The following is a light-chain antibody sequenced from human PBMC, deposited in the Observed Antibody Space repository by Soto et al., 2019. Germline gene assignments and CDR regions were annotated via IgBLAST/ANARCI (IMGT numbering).Light chain of an antibody. V-gene: IGLV2-14*01. CDR2: EVS. CDR1: SSDTAGYNY. CDR3: SSYTTSTTPLYA. Sequence: QSVLTQPASVSGSPGQSITISCTGTSSDTAGYNYVSWYQQHPGKAPKLMIYEVSNRPSGVSNRFSGSQSGNTASLTISGLQAEDEANYYCSSYTTSTTPLYAFVTGTKV. J-gene: IGLJ1*01.